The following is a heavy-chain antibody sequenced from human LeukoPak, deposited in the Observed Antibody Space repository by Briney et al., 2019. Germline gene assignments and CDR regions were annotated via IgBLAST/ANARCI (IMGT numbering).Heavy chain of an antibody. D-gene: IGHD6-19*01. V-gene: IGHV3-21*04. CDR1: GFTFSSYS. CDR3: AKGSGAWVAVAEWFDP. Sequence: GGSLRLSCAASGFTFSSYSMNWVRQAPGKGLEWVSSISSSSSYIYYADSVKGRFTISRDNAKNSLYLQMNSLRAEDTAVYYCAKGSGAWVAVAEWFDPWGQGTLVTVSS. CDR2: ISSSSSYI. J-gene: IGHJ5*02.